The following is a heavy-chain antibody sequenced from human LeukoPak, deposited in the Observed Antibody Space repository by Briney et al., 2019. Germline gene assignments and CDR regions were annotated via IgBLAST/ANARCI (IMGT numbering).Heavy chain of an antibody. J-gene: IGHJ4*02. V-gene: IGHV4-39*01. Sequence: SETLSLTCTVSGGSMSTSGYYWGWIRQPPGKGLEWIGSIYYSGSTYYNPSLTSRLTISVDTSKNQFSLKLSSVTAADTAVYYCARKVGATSPFDYWGQGTLVTVSS. CDR1: GGSMSTSGYY. D-gene: IGHD1-26*01. CDR2: IYYSGST. CDR3: ARKVGATSPFDY.